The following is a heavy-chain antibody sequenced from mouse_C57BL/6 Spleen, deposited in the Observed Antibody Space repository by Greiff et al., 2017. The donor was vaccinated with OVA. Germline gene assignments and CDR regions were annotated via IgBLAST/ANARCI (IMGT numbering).Heavy chain of an antibody. V-gene: IGHV1-82*01. D-gene: IGHD1-1*01. CDR3: AREGYYYGSSSLFDY. J-gene: IGHJ2*01. CDR2: IYPGDGDT. Sequence: VKLVESGPELVKPGASVTISCKASGYAFSSSWMNWVKQRPGKGLEWIGRIYPGDGDTNYNGKFKGKAILTADKSSSTAYMQLSSLTSEDSAVYFCAREGYYYGSSSLFDYWGQGTTLTVSS. CDR1: GYAFSSSW.